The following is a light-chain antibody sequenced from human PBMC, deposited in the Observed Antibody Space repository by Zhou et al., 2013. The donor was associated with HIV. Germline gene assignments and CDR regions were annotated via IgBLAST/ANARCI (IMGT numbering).Light chain of an antibody. CDR1: RSIHTF. CDR2: DSS. V-gene: IGKV1-33*01. J-gene: IGKJ3*01. Sequence: DIQMTQSPSYLSASIGDRVTITCRTSRSIHTFLNWYQQRLGEAPKLLIYDSSNLESGVPSRFSGSGSGTHFTLTITSVQSEDFARYYCQQYGNVPRFSFGPGTSVDVK. CDR3: QQYGNVPRFS.